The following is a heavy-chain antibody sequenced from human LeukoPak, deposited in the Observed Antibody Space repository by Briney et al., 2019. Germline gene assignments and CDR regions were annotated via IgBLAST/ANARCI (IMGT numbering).Heavy chain of an antibody. CDR1: GFTFSSYS. V-gene: IGHV3-48*02. J-gene: IGHJ3*02. D-gene: IGHD2-2*01. CDR3: ARNNASTYALDS. Sequence: PGGSLRLSCAASGFTFSSYSMNWVRQAPGKGLEWVSYISSSSTIYYADSVKGRFTISRDNAKNSLYLQMNSLRDEDTAVYYCARNNASTYALDSWCQVPMVTGAS. CDR2: ISSSSTI.